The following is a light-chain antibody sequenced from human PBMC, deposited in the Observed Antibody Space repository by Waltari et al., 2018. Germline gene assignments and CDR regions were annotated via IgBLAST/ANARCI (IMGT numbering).Light chain of an antibody. CDR3: QQYYSAPLT. CDR1: QRVLNSSNNKNY. CDR2: WSS. V-gene: IGKV4-1*01. Sequence: DIVMTQSPDSLAVSLGERATINCKSSQRVLNSSNNKNYLAWYQQKAGQPPKLLIYWSSIRESGVPDRFSGSGSGTDFTLTITSLQAEDVAVYYCQQYYSAPLTFGGGTKVEIK. J-gene: IGKJ4*01.